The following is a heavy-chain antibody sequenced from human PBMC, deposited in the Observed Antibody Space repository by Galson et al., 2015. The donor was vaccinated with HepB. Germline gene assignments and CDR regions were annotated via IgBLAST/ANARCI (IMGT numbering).Heavy chain of an antibody. CDR2: ISYDGNNK. J-gene: IGHJ6*02. V-gene: IGHV3-30-3*01. Sequence: SLRLSCAASGFTFSSYAMHWVRQAPGKGLEWVAVISYDGNNKFYADSVKGRFTISRDNSKNTLYLQMNSLRAEDTAVYYCARDGPRWEWLLGGMDVWGQGTTVTVSS. CDR1: GFTFSSYA. CDR3: ARDGPRWEWLLGGMDV. D-gene: IGHD3-3*01.